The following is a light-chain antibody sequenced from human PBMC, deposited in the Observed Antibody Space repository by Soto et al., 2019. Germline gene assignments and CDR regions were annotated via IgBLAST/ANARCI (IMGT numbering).Light chain of an antibody. J-gene: IGKJ1*01. CDR3: QQSYSVPWT. CDR2: GTS. Sequence: DIQMTQSPSSLSASVGDRVTITCRASQTISSYLNWYQHKTGKAPKVLIYGTSSLQSGVPSRFSGSGSGTDFTLTISSLQPEDFATYYCQQSYSVPWTFGQGTKVDIK. CDR1: QTISSY. V-gene: IGKV1-39*01.